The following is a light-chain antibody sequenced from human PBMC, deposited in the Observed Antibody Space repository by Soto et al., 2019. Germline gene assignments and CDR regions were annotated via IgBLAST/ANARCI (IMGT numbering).Light chain of an antibody. CDR1: QSVSSN. V-gene: IGKV3-15*01. CDR2: GAS. Sequence: EIVMTQSPATLSVSPGERATLSCRASQSVSSNLAWYQQKPGQAPRLLIYGASTRATGIPARFSGSRSGTEFTLTISSLQSEVFGVYYCQKYSNWPPYTFGQGTKLEIK. CDR3: QKYSNWPPYT. J-gene: IGKJ2*01.